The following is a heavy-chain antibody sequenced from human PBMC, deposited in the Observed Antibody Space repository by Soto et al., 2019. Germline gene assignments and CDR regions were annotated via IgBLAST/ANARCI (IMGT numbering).Heavy chain of an antibody. Sequence: QVHLVQSGAEVKKPGASVKVSCKGSGYAFTTYGITWVRQAPGQGLEWMGWISAHNGNTNYAQKLQGRVTVTRDTSTSTAYMELRSLRSDDTAVYYCAIGRDGAYWGQGALVTVSS. V-gene: IGHV1-18*01. CDR2: ISAHNGNT. D-gene: IGHD3-10*01. J-gene: IGHJ4*02. CDR1: GYAFTTYG. CDR3: AIGRDGAY.